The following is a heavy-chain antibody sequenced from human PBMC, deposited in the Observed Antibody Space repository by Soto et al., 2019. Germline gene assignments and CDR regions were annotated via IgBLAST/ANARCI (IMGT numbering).Heavy chain of an antibody. CDR1: GYTFITYD. V-gene: IGHV1-8*01. J-gene: IGHJ4*02. CDR2: MNPYNGNA. CDR3: ARRKERSGPHYFDS. D-gene: IGHD1-1*01. Sequence: ASVKVSCKASGYTFITYDINWVRQAPGQGLEWMGWMNPYNGNAGYAQKFQGRVTMTRNTSISTAYMELTSLKSNDTAVYFCARRKERSGPHYFDSWGQGILVTVSS.